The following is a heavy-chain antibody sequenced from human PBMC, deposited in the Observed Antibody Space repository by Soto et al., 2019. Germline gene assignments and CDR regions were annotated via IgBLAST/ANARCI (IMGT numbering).Heavy chain of an antibody. CDR3: AKDLLAAAGKVNIFDY. J-gene: IGHJ4*02. V-gene: IGHV3-30*18. CDR2: ISYDGSNK. Sequence: GGSLRLSCAASGFTFSSYGMHWVRQAPGKGLEWVAVISYDGSNKYYADSVKGRFTISRDNSKNTLYLQMNSLRAEDTAVYYCAKDLLAAAGKVNIFDYWGQGTLVTVSS. CDR1: GFTFSSYG. D-gene: IGHD6-13*01.